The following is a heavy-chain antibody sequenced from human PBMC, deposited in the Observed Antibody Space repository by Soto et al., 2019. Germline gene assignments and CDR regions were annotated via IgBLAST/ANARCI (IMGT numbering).Heavy chain of an antibody. V-gene: IGHV3-23*01. CDR2: ISGSGRNT. J-gene: IGHJ6*02. CDR3: AKDLNGSGSFTSYYHYGMDV. CDR1: GFTFSNYA. D-gene: IGHD3-10*01. Sequence: EVQMLESGGGLVHPGGSLRLSCAASGFTFSNYAMNWVRQAPGKGLEWVSSISGSGRNTYYADSVKGRLTISRASSKNTLYLQMNSLRVEDTGVYYCAKDLNGSGSFTSYYHYGMDVWGQGTTVTVSS.